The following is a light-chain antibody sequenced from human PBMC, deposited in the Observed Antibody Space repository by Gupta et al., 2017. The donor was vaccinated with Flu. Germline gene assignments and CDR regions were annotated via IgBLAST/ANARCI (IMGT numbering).Light chain of an antibody. Sequence: PSSLSALEGDRVSITCRASRTMSNYINWYQFKPGQAPKRLIYAASVLHTGVPSRFSGSGSGTDFTLTISGLLPEDSATYYCQQSFSLPVTFGQGTKLEI. CDR3: QQSFSLPVT. CDR1: RTMSNY. V-gene: IGKV1-39*01. J-gene: IGKJ2*01. CDR2: AAS.